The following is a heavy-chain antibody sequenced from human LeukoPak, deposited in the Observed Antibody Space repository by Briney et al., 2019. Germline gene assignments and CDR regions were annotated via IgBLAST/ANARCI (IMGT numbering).Heavy chain of an antibody. J-gene: IGHJ6*03. D-gene: IGHD3-16*01. CDR3: AKDWARARDYYYYMDV. CDR1: GFTFSSYA. Sequence: GGSLRLSCAASGFTFSSYAMSLVRQAPGKGLEWVAVIWYDGSNKYYADSVKGRFTISRDNSKNTLYLQMNSLRAEDTAVYYCAKDWARARDYYYYMDVWGKGTTVTVSS. CDR2: IWYDGSNK. V-gene: IGHV3-33*06.